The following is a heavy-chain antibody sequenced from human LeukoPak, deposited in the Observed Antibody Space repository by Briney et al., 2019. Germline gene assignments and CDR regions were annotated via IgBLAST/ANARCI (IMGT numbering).Heavy chain of an antibody. CDR3: ARDGGGYDILTGYSRRPKYYFDY. J-gene: IGHJ4*02. D-gene: IGHD3-9*01. CDR1: GYTFTSYY. V-gene: IGHV1-46*01. CDR2: INPSGGST. Sequence: ASVKVSCKASGYTFTSYYMHWVRQAPGQGLEWMGIINPSGGSTSYAQKFQGRVTMTRDTSTSTVYMELSSLRSEDTAVYYCARDGGGYDILTGYSRRPKYYFDYWGQETLVTVSS.